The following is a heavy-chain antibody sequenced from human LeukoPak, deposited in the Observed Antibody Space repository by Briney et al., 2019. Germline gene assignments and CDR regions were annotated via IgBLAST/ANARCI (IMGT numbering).Heavy chain of an antibody. CDR1: GYTLTELC. D-gene: IGHD3-10*01. Sequence: ASVKVCCKVSGYTLTELCMHWVRQAPGKGLEWMGGFDPEDGETIYAQKFQGRVTMTEDTSTDTAYMELSSLRSEDTAVYYCATDGRAYYYGSGSRGGMDVWGKGTTVTVPS. V-gene: IGHV1-24*01. CDR2: FDPEDGET. J-gene: IGHJ6*04. CDR3: ATDGRAYYYGSGSRGGMDV.